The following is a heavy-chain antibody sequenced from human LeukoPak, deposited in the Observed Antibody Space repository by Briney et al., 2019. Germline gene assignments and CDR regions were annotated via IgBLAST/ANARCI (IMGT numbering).Heavy chain of an antibody. Sequence: SETLSLTCTVSGGSISSYYWSWIRQPAGKGLEWIGRIYTSGSTNYNPSLKSRVTMSVDTSKNQFSLKLSSVTAADTAVYYCTRDKSYGSGSYYTSNWFDPWGQGTLVTVSS. V-gene: IGHV4-4*07. CDR3: TRDKSYGSGSYYTSNWFDP. CDR1: GGSISSYY. D-gene: IGHD3-10*01. J-gene: IGHJ5*02. CDR2: IYTSGST.